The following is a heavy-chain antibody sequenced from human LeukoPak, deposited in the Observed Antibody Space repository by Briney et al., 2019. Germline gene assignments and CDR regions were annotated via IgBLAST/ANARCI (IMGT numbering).Heavy chain of an antibody. Sequence: GGSLRLSCAASGFTFSDAWMSWVRQAPGKGLEWVGRIKSKTDGGTTDYAAPVKGRFTISRDDSKNTLYLQMNSLKTEDTAVYYCTTDVATVFGMDVWGQGTTVTVSS. CDR3: TTDVATVFGMDV. J-gene: IGHJ6*02. V-gene: IGHV3-15*01. CDR2: IKSKTDGGTT. CDR1: GFTFSDAW. D-gene: IGHD4-17*01.